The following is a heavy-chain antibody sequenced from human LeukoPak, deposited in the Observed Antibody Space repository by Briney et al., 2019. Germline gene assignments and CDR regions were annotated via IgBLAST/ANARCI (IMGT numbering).Heavy chain of an antibody. V-gene: IGHV4-59*12. J-gene: IGHJ4*02. CDR1: GGSISSYY. Sequence: PSETLSLTCTVSGGSISSYYWSWIRQPPGKGLEWIGYIYYSGSTNYNPSLKSRVTISVDTSKNQFSLKLSSVTAADTAVYYCARAISYYYGSGSYVRYYFDYWGQGTLVTVSS. CDR2: IYYSGST. D-gene: IGHD3-10*01. CDR3: ARAISYYYGSGSYVRYYFDY.